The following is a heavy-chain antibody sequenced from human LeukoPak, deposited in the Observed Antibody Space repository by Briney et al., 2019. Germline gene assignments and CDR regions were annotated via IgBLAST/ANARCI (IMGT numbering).Heavy chain of an antibody. J-gene: IGHJ4*02. CDR1: GGSISSGSYY. D-gene: IGHD3-10*01. CDR3: ARLVRGAYHVGEFDY. V-gene: IGHV4-61*02. Sequence: PSQTLSLTCTVSGGSISSGSYYWSWIRQPAGKGLEWIGRIYTSGSTNYNPSLKSRVTISVDTSKNQFSLKLSSVTAADTAVYYCARLVRGAYHVGEFDYWGQGTLVTVSS. CDR2: IYTSGST.